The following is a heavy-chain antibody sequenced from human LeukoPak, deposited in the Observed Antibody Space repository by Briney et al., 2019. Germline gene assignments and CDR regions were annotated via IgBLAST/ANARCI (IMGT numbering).Heavy chain of an antibody. CDR2: IYYSGST. CDR3: ARVLKGNYDILTGYLGPGIFDY. J-gene: IGHJ4*02. Sequence: SETLSLTCTVSGGSISSGGYYWSWIRQHPGKGLEWIGYIYYSGSTYYNPSLKSRVTISVDTSKNQFSLKLSSVTAADTAMYYCARVLKGNYDILTGYLGPGIFDYWGQGTLVTVSS. D-gene: IGHD3-9*01. V-gene: IGHV4-31*03. CDR1: GGSISSGGYY.